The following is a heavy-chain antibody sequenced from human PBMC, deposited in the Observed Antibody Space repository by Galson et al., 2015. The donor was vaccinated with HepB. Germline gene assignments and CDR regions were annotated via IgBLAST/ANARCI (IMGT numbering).Heavy chain of an antibody. D-gene: IGHD3-22*01. CDR2: ISYDGSNK. Sequence: SLRLSCAASGFTFSSYAMHWVRQAPGKGLEWVAVISYDGSNKYYADSVKGRFTISRDNSKNTLYLQMNSLRAEDTAVYYCARPITMIVDPFDYWGQGTLVTVSS. CDR3: ARPITMIVDPFDY. CDR1: GFTFSSYA. V-gene: IGHV3-30-3*01. J-gene: IGHJ4*02.